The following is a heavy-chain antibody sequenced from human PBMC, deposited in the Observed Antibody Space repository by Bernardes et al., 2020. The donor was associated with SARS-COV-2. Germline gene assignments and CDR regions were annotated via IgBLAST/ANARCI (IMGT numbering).Heavy chain of an antibody. CDR1: GYTLTELS. V-gene: IGHV1-24*01. J-gene: IGHJ5*02. CDR2: FDPEDGET. D-gene: IGHD6-19*01. Sequence: ASVNVSCKVSGYTLTELSMHWVRQAPGKGLEWMGCFDPEDGETIYAQKFQGRVTMTEDTSTDTAYMELSSLRSEDTAVYYCATVSPHHSSGWFDPWGQGTLVTVSS. CDR3: ATVSPHHSSGWFDP.